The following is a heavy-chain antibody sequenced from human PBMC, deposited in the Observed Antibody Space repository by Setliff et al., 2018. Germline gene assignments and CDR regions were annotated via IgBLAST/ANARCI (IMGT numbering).Heavy chain of an antibody. CDR1: GGAVSGFY. Sequence: PSETLSLTCDIKGGAVSGFYWSWIRKTPGKDLEWIGEISHNGRVSSSPSLKSRVTVSVDRTKNHFSLKLTSVTAADTAMYYCARSRYYDSSGNNYGLDYWGQGTPVTVSS. CDR3: ARSRYYDSSGNNYGLDY. D-gene: IGHD3-22*01. CDR2: ISHNGRV. V-gene: IGHV4-34*01. J-gene: IGHJ4*02.